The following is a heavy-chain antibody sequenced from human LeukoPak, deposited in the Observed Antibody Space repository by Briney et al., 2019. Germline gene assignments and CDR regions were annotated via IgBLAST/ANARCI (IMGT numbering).Heavy chain of an antibody. Sequence: GGSLRLSCAASGFTLSSYNMNWVRQAPGKGLEWVSSISSSSSYIYYADSVRGRFTISRDNANNSLYLQMNSLRAEDTAVYYCARVFVGYCSSTSCYSLDPWGQGTLVTVSS. CDR3: ARVFVGYCSSTSCYSLDP. D-gene: IGHD2-2*01. CDR2: ISSSSSYI. CDR1: GFTLSSYN. V-gene: IGHV3-21*01. J-gene: IGHJ5*02.